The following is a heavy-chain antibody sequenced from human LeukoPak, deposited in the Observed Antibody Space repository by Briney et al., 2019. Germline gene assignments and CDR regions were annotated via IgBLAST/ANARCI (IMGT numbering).Heavy chain of an antibody. D-gene: IGHD6-19*01. CDR1: GGSISSYF. V-gene: IGHV4-4*07. CDR3: ARRPFSGWFFDF. Sequence: SETLSLTCTVSGGSISSYFLSWIRQPAGKGLEWIGRIYTSGSTDYNPSLKSRVTMSVDTSKNQFSLRLSSVTAADTAVYYCARRPFSGWFFDFWGQGTLGSVSS. CDR2: IYTSGST. J-gene: IGHJ4*02.